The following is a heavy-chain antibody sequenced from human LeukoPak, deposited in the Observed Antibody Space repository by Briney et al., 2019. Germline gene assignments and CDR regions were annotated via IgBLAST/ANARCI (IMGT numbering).Heavy chain of an antibody. CDR3: ARTNNVFYYFDY. J-gene: IGHJ4*02. CDR1: GGSFNEYY. D-gene: IGHD1/OR15-1a*01. V-gene: IGHV4-34*01. CDR2: INHSGST. Sequence: SETLSLTCAVYGGSFNEYYWSWIREPPGKGLEWIGEINHSGSTNYNPSLKSRVTISVDTSKNQFSLKLSSVTAADTAVFYCARTNNVFYYFDYWGQGTLVTGPS.